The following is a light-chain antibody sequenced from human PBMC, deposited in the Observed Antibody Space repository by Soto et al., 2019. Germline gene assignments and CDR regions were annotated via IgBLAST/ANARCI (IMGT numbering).Light chain of an antibody. V-gene: IGLV2-14*03. CDR2: DVS. CDR3: SSYTSSNTPI. CDR1: SSDVGGYNY. Sequence: QSALTRPASVSGSPGQSITISCTGTSSDVGGYNYVSWYQQHPGKVPRLMIYDVSNRPSGVSNRFSGSKSGNTASLTISGLQAEDEADYYCSSYTSSNTPIFGGGTKVTVL. J-gene: IGLJ2*01.